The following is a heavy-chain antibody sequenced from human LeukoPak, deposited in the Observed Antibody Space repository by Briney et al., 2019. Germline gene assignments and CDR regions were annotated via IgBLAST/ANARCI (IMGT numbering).Heavy chain of an antibody. CDR2: IYYSGST. V-gene: IGHV4-59*01. CDR3: ARLYGGDLQNYYFDY. Sequence: PSETLSLTCTVSGGSISSYYWSWIRQRPGKGLEWIGYIYYSGSTNYNPSLKSRVTISVDTSKNQFSLKLSSVTAADTAVYYCARLYGGDLQNYYFDYWGQGTLVTVSS. D-gene: IGHD4-23*01. J-gene: IGHJ4*02. CDR1: GGSISSYY.